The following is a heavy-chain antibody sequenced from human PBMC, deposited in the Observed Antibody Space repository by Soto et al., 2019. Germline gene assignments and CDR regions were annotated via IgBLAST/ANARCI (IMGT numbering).Heavy chain of an antibody. D-gene: IGHD3-10*01. V-gene: IGHV4-4*02. CDR3: ARRWGEGRVNY. CDR2: IYHSGNT. Sequence: QVQLQESGPGLVKPSGTLSLTCAVSGGSISSSNWWSWVRQPPGKGLEWIGEIYHSGNTNYNPSLTSRVPMAVYKSWNLSSLQLSSVTAADTAVNYCARRWGEGRVNYWGQGTLVT. CDR1: GGSISSSNW. J-gene: IGHJ4*02.